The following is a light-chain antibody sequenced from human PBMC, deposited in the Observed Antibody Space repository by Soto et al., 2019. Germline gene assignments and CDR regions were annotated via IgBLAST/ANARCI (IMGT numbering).Light chain of an antibody. J-gene: IGLJ2*01. CDR1: SSNIGAGFD. CDR2: AND. Sequence: QSVLTQPPSVSGAPGQMRTISCAGTSSNIGAGFDVHWYQQLPGTAPKLLIYANDDRPSGVPDRFSGSTSGTSASLAITGLQAEDAADYYCQSYDNSLLAYVFGGGTKVTVL. CDR3: QSYDNSLLAYV. V-gene: IGLV1-40*01.